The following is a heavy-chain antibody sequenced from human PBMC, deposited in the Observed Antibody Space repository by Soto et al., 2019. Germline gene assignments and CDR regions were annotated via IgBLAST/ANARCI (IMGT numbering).Heavy chain of an antibody. Sequence: TLSLTCTVSGGSISSGGYYWSWIRQHPGKGLEWIGYIYYSGSTYYNPSLKSRVTISVDTSKNQFSLKLSSVTAADTAVYYCARSEEGGATINWVFDYWGQGTLVT. CDR2: IYYSGST. V-gene: IGHV4-31*03. CDR1: GGSISSGGYY. D-gene: IGHD5-12*01. CDR3: ARSEEGGATINWVFDY. J-gene: IGHJ4*02.